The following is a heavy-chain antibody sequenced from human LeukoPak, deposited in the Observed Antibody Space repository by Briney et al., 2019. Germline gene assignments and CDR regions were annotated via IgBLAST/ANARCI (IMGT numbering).Heavy chain of an antibody. CDR2: IIPIFGTA. D-gene: IGHD3-10*01. V-gene: IGHV1-69*01. CDR3: ARGPLWFGELSDV. Sequence: SVEVSCKASGGTFSSYAISWVRQAPGQGLEWMGGIIPIFGTANYAQKFQGRVTITADESTSTAYMELSSLRSEDTAVYYCARGPLWFGELSDVWGQGTTVTVSS. J-gene: IGHJ6*02. CDR1: GGTFSSYA.